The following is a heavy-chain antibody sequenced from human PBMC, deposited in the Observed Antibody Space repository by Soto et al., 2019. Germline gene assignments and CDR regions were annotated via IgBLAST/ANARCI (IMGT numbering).Heavy chain of an antibody. V-gene: IGHV1-18*01. CDR3: EKDCVDRTATVTGGY. Sequence: QVHLVQSGPEVKKPGASVRVSCRASGYTFTNYGIGWVRQAPGQGLEWMGWIHTYNGNTNYAQKFRGRLTMTTDTSMSSSYLGMTSSMSDDAPLYDCEKDCVDRTATVTGGYWGQGTLVTVSS. CDR1: GYTFTNYG. J-gene: IGHJ4*02. D-gene: IGHD3-10*01. CDR2: IHTYNGNT.